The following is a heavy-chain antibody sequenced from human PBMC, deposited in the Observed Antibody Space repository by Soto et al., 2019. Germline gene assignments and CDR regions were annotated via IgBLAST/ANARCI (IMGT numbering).Heavy chain of an antibody. CDR2: ILYDVSNK. J-gene: IGHJ6*02. Sequence: PVGPLRLSCTASLFTFSSYGMHWVLQNPFKLLEFLSVILYDVSNKYYADSVKGRFTISRDNSKNTLYLQMNSLRAEDTAVYYRAKEGRGGSDYDFWSGYYQANYYYYYGMDVWGQGTTVTVSS. CDR1: LFTFSSYG. D-gene: IGHD3-3*01. CDR3: AKEGRGGSDYDFWSGYYQANYYYYYGMDV. V-gene: IGHV3-33*06.